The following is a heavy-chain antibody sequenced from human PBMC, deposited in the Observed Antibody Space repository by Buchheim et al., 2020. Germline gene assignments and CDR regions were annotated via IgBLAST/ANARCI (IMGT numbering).Heavy chain of an antibody. CDR3: AKVGNYFQGIGMDV. Sequence: QVQLVESGGGVVQPGRSLGLSCAASGFTFSSYGMHWVRQAPGKGLEWVAVISYDGSNKYYADSVKGRFTISRDNSKNTLYLQMNSLRAEDTAVYYCAKVGNYFQGIGMDVWGQGTT. D-gene: IGHD2/OR15-2a*01. CDR1: GFTFSSYG. J-gene: IGHJ6*02. V-gene: IGHV3-30*18. CDR2: ISYDGSNK.